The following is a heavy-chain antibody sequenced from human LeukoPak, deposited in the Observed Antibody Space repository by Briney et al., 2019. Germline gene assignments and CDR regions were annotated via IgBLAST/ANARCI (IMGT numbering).Heavy chain of an antibody. CDR2: IYVGDAT. J-gene: IGHJ4*02. Sequence: GGSLRLSCAASGLTVSGNYMTWVRQAPGKGLEWVSLIYVGDATYYADSVKGRFVISRDNSKNTLYLQMNSLRAEDTAVYYCARVGYCSSTSCMQVYFDYWGQGTLVTVSS. V-gene: IGHV3-66*01. CDR3: ARVGYCSSTSCMQVYFDY. CDR1: GLTVSGNY. D-gene: IGHD2-2*01.